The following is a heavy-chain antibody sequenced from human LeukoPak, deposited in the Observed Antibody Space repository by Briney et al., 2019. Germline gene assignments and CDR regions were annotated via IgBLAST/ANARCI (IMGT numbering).Heavy chain of an antibody. J-gene: IGHJ6*04. CDR3: TNWFGESDPHYYYYGMDV. Sequence: SVKVSCKASGGTFSSYAISWVRQAPGKGLEWMGGIIPIFGTANYAQKFQGRVTITADESTSTAYMELSSLRSEDTAVYYCTNWFGESDPHYYYYGMDVWGKGTTVTVSS. D-gene: IGHD3-10*01. V-gene: IGHV1-69*13. CDR2: IIPIFGTA. CDR1: GGTFSSYA.